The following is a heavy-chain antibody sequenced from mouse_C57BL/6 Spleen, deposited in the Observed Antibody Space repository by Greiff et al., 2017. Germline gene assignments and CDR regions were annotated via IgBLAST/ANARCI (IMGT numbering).Heavy chain of an antibody. J-gene: IGHJ4*01. Sequence: QVHVKQSGAELVRPGASVKLSCKASGYTFTDYYINWVKQRPGQGLELIARIYPGSGNTYYNEKFKGKDTLTAEKSSSTAYMQLSSLTSEDSAVYFCARRKPPYAMDYWGQGTSVTVSS. CDR3: ARRKPPYAMDY. V-gene: IGHV1-76*01. CDR2: IYPGSGNT. CDR1: GYTFTDYY.